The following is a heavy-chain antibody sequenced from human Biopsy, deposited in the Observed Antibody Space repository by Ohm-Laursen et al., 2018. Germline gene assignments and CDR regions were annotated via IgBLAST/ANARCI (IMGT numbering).Heavy chain of an antibody. Sequence: ATVKISCKASGYSFTSYYMHWLRQAPGQGLEWMGWINPKSGDTDYPQNFQGRVSMTRDTSISTAYMDLSRLRSDDTAVYYCARGRRHCSGTCSRWYFDLWGRGTLVTVSS. D-gene: IGHD2-2*01. V-gene: IGHV1-2*02. J-gene: IGHJ2*01. CDR3: ARGRRHCSGTCSRWYFDL. CDR2: INPKSGDT. CDR1: GYSFTSYY.